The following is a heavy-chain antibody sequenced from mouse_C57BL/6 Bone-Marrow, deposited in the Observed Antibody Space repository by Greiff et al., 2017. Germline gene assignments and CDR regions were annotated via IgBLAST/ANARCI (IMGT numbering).Heavy chain of an antibody. CDR3: ARRDYGSSPHWYFDV. CDR2: ISSGSSTI. D-gene: IGHD1-1*01. V-gene: IGHV5-17*01. Sequence: EVKLVESGGGLVKPGGSLKLSCAASGFTFSDYGMHWVRQAPEKGLEWVAYISSGSSTIYYADTVKGRFTISRDNAKNTLFLQMTSLRSEDTAMYYCARRDYGSSPHWYFDVGGTGTTVTVSS. J-gene: IGHJ1*03. CDR1: GFTFSDYG.